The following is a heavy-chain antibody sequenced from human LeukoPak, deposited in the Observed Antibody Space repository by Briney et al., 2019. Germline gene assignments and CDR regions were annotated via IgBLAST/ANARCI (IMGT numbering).Heavy chain of an antibody. CDR1: GFTFSSYA. J-gene: IGHJ3*02. CDR3: AKDWRNTAMALHAFDI. CDR2: ISGSGGST. Sequence: PGGSLRLSCAASGFTFSSYAMSWVRQAPGKGLEWVSAISGSGGSTYYADSVKGRFTISRDNSKNTLYLQMNSLRAEDTAVYYCAKDWRNTAMALHAFDIWGQGTMVTVSS. V-gene: IGHV3-23*01. D-gene: IGHD5-18*01.